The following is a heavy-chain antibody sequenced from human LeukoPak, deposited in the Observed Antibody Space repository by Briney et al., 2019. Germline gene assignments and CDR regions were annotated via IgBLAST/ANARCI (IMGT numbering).Heavy chain of an antibody. J-gene: IGHJ6*03. CDR2: FDPEDGET. CDR1: GYTLTELS. CDR3: ATSSVVVPAAYYYYYMDV. Sequence: GASVKVSCKVSGYTLTELSMHWVRQAPGKGLEWMGGFDPEDGETIYAQKFQGRVTMTEDTSTDTAYMELSSLRSEDTAVYYCATSSVVVPAAYYYYYMDVWGKGTTVTVSS. V-gene: IGHV1-24*01. D-gene: IGHD2-2*01.